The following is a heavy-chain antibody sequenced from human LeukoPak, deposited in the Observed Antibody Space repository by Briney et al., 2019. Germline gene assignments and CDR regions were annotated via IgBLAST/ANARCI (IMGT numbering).Heavy chain of an antibody. CDR2: INPSGGST. D-gene: IGHD4-23*01. V-gene: IGHV1-46*01. CDR3: ARDLQGLDYGGNCFDY. CDR1: GYTFTSYY. Sequence: ASVKVSCKASGYTFTSYYMHWVRQAPGQGLEWMGIINPSGGSTSYAQKFQGRVTMTRDMSTSTVYMELSSLRSEDTAVYYCARDLQGLDYGGNCFDYWGQGTLVTVSS. J-gene: IGHJ4*02.